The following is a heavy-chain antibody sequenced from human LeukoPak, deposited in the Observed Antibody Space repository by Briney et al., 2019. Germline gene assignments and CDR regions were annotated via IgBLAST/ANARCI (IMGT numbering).Heavy chain of an antibody. CDR2: SKSKTDGGTT. V-gene: IGHV3-15*01. CDR3: SLYRDSCGQPKRYDN. J-gene: IGHJ4*02. CDR1: GFTFKNGW. Sequence: GGSLRLSCAASGFTFKNGWMEWVRQAPGKGLEWIGRSKSKTDGGTTDYAPPVKGRFTISRDDSKNTLFLQMNSLTIEDTGMYYCSLYRDSCGQPKRYDNWGQGTLVTVSS. D-gene: IGHD3-22*01.